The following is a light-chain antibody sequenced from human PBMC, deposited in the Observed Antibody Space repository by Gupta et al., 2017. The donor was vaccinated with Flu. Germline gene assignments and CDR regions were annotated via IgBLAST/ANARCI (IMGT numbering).Light chain of an antibody. CDR3: RQYYSNRCT. Sequence: ILMTQSPSSLSASVGERVTITCRASQSISSYLKWYQQKPGKAPKLLIYAASSLPSGGPSRLSSSRAGTEDTITISSLQAEDDATDYCRQYYSNRCTFGQGTKLEIK. V-gene: IGKV1-39*01. CDR1: QSISSY. CDR2: AAS. J-gene: IGKJ2*02.